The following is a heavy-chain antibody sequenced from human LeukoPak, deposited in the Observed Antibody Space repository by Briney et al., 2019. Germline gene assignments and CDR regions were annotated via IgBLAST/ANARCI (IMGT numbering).Heavy chain of an antibody. CDR1: GYTFTGYY. CDR2: INPNSGGT. D-gene: IGHD3-22*01. V-gene: IGHV1-2*02. Sequence: ASVKVSCKASGYTFTGYYMHWVRQAPGQGLEWMGWINPNSGGTNYAQKFQGRVTMTRDTSTSTAYMDLRSLGFDDTAVYYCARDKAFLGYYDTSGYFQQWFDSWGQGTLVTVSS. CDR3: ARDKAFLGYYDTSGYFQQWFDS. J-gene: IGHJ5*01.